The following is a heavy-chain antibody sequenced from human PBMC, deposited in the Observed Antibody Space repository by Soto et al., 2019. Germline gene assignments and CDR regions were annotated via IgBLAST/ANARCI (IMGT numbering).Heavy chain of an antibody. CDR1: GGTFSSYT. J-gene: IGHJ4*02. Sequence: QVQLVQSGAEVKKPGSSVKVSCKASGGTFSSYTISWVRQAPGQGLEWMGRIIPILGIANYAQKFQGRVTITAGKSTSRADMELSSLRSEDTAVYYCASIVGANVNGVYWGQGTLVTVSS. V-gene: IGHV1-69*02. CDR3: ASIVGANVNGVY. D-gene: IGHD1-26*01. CDR2: IIPILGIA.